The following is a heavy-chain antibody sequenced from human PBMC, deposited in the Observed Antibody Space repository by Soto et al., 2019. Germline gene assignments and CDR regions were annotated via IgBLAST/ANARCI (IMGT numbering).Heavy chain of an antibody. CDR2: IIPIFGTA. D-gene: IGHD3-3*01. CDR1: GGTFSSYA. CDR3: AGDRGGGDPVLRFSMDV. V-gene: IGHV1-69*13. J-gene: IGHJ6*02. Sequence: ASVKVSCKASGGTFSSYAISWVRQAPGQGLEWMGGIIPIFGTANYAQKFQGRVTITADESTSTAYMELSSLRSEDTAVYYCAGDRGGGDPVLRFSMDVWGQGTTVTVSS.